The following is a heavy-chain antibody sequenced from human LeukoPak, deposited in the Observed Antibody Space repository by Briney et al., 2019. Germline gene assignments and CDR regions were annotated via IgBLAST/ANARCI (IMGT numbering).Heavy chain of an antibody. V-gene: IGHV1-69*13. D-gene: IGHD3-22*01. CDR2: IIPIFGTA. CDR1: GYTFISYY. J-gene: IGHJ5*02. Sequence: GASVKVSCKASGYTFISYYMHWVRQAPGQGLEWMGGIIPIFGTANYAQKFQGRVTITVDESTSTAYMELSSLRSEDTAVYYCARVPYYYDSSGYFQFDPWGQGTLVTVSS. CDR3: ARVPYYYDSSGYFQFDP.